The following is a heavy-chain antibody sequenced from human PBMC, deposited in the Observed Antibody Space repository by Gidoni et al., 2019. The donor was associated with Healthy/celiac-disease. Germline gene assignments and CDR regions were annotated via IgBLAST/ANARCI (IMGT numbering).Heavy chain of an antibody. CDR3: ASPYCSSTSCYFSPVQLDY. CDR1: GGSISSSSYY. J-gene: IGHJ4*02. V-gene: IGHV4-39*01. D-gene: IGHD2-2*01. CDR2: IYYSGST. Sequence: QLQLQESGPGLVKPSETLSLTCTVSGGSISSSSYYWGWIRQPPGKGLEWIGSIYYSGSTYYNPSLKSRVTISVDTSKNQFSLKLSSVTAADTAVYYCASPYCSSTSCYFSPVQLDYWGQGTLVTVSS.